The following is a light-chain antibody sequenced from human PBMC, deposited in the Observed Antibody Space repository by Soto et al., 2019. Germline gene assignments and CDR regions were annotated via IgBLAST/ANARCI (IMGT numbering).Light chain of an antibody. Sequence: QSVLTQPPSVSAAPGQKVTISCSGSSSNIGNNYVSWYQQLPGTAPKLLIYDNHKRPSGIPDRFSGSKSGTSATLGITGLRTGDEADYYCGPWDSSLSAVVFGGGTKLTVL. CDR1: SSNIGNNY. J-gene: IGLJ2*01. CDR2: DNH. CDR3: GPWDSSLSAVV. V-gene: IGLV1-51*01.